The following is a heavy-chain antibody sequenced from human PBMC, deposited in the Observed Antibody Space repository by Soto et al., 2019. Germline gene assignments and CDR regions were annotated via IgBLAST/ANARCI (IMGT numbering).Heavy chain of an antibody. Sequence: SQTLLTCAISGDSVSSNSAAWNWIRQSPSRGLEWLGRTYYRSKWYNDYAVSVKSRITINPDTSKNQFSLQLNSVTPEDTAVYYCAWATSTRPDSSSGDYYYGMDVWGQGTTVTVSS. CDR3: AWATSTRPDSSSGDYYYGMDV. CDR2: TYYRSKWYN. J-gene: IGHJ6*02. D-gene: IGHD6-6*01. CDR1: GDSVSSNSAA. V-gene: IGHV6-1*01.